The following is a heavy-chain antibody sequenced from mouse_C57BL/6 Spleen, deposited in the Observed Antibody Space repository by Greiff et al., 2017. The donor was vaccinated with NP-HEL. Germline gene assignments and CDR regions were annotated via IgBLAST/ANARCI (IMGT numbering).Heavy chain of an antibody. V-gene: IGHV7-3*01. CDR3: ASEEDESSAWFAY. Sequence: EVQLVESGGGLVQPGGSLSLSCAASGFTFTDYYMSWVRQPPGKALEWLGFIRNKANGYTTEYSASVKGRFTISRDNSQSILYLQMNALRAEDSATYYCASEEDESSAWFAYWGQRTLVTVSA. CDR2: IRNKANGYTT. D-gene: IGHD3-1*01. J-gene: IGHJ3*01. CDR1: GFTFTDYY.